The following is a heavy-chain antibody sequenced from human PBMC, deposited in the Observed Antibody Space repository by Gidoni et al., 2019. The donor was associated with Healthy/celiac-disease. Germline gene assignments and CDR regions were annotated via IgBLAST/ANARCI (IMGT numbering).Heavy chain of an antibody. D-gene: IGHD3-22*01. CDR3: ARDRGYYDSSGYYHNWFDP. J-gene: IGHJ5*02. CDR2: IYSIGST. CDR1: GGSIRSVGYY. Sequence: QVQLQESGPGLVKPSQTLSLTCTVSGGSIRSVGYYWSWIRQHPGQGLEWIGYIYSIGSTYYNPSLKSRVTISVDTSKNQFSLKLSSVTAADTAVYYCARDRGYYDSSGYYHNWFDPWGQGTLVTVSS. V-gene: IGHV4-31*03.